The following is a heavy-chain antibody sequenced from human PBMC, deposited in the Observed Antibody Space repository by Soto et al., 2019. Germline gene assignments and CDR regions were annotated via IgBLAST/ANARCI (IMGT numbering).Heavy chain of an antibody. CDR3: VRDTTYYYGSGSYSGRAFDI. CDR2: ISAYNGNT. D-gene: IGHD3-10*01. CDR1: GYTFTSYG. J-gene: IGHJ3*02. Sequence: QVQLVQSGAEVKKPGASVKVSCKASGYTFTSYGISWVRQAPGQGLEWMGWISAYNGNTNYAQKLQGRVTMTTDTSTSTAYMELRSLRSDDTAVYYCVRDTTYYYGSGSYSGRAFDIWGQGTMVTVSS. V-gene: IGHV1-18*01.